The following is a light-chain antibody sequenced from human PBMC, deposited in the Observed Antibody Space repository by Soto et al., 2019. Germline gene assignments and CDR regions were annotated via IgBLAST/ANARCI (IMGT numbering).Light chain of an antibody. J-gene: IGKJ5*01. CDR1: QGISSA. CDR3: QQFDTCPLT. V-gene: IGKV1-13*02. Sequence: AIQLTQSPSSLSASVGDRVNITCRASQGISSAFAWYQQKPGKVPKLLIYDVFSLQTGVPSRFSGSGSGTDFTLTISSLQPEDFATYYCQQFDTCPLTFGQGTRLEVK. CDR2: DVF.